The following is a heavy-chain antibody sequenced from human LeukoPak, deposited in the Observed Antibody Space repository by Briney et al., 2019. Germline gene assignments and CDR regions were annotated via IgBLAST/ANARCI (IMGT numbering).Heavy chain of an antibody. CDR1: GGSISSSNW. CDR2: IYYSGST. Sequence: SETLSLTCAVSGGSISSSNWWSWVRQPPGKGLEWIGYIYYSGSTNYNPSLKSRVTISLDTSKNQFSLKLSSVTAADTAVYYCARFGSSWYGVANWGQGTLVTVSS. V-gene: IGHV4-4*02. D-gene: IGHD6-13*01. CDR3: ARFGSSWYGVAN. J-gene: IGHJ4*02.